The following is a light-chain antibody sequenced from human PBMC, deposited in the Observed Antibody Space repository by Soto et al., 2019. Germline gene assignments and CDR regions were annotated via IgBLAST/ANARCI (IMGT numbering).Light chain of an antibody. CDR3: GSYAGSFYV. CDR2: DVS. V-gene: IGLV2-11*01. Sequence: QSALTQPRSVSGSPGQSVTISCTGTSSDVGGYNYVSWYQQHPGKAPKVMIYDVSKRPSGVPDRFSGSKSGNTASLTISGLQAEDEADYHCGSYAGSFYVFGTGTKVTVL. CDR1: SSDVGGYNY. J-gene: IGLJ1*01.